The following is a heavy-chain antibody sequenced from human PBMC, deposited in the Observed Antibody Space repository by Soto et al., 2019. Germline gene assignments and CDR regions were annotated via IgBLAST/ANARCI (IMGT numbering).Heavy chain of an antibody. Sequence: ESGGGVVQPGRSLRLSCAASGFTFSSYAMHWVRQAPGKGLEWVAVISYDGSNKYYADSVKGRFTISRDNSKNTLYLQMNSLRAEDTAVYYCARDPDCSGGSCYHYFQHWGQGTLVTVSS. V-gene: IGHV3-30-3*01. CDR3: ARDPDCSGGSCYHYFQH. D-gene: IGHD2-15*01. J-gene: IGHJ1*01. CDR1: GFTFSSYA. CDR2: ISYDGSNK.